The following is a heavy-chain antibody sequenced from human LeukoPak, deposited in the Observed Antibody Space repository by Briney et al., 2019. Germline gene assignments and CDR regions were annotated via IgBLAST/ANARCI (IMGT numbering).Heavy chain of an antibody. Sequence: SETLSLTCAVYGGSFSGYYWSWIRQPPGKGLEWIGEINHSGSTNYNPSLKSRVTISVDTSKNQFSLKLSSVTAADTAVYYCARARWGSGYYYAKGNMDVWSKGTTVTVSS. CDR3: ARARWGSGYYYAKGNMDV. D-gene: IGHD3-22*01. V-gene: IGHV4-34*01. CDR2: INHSGST. CDR1: GGSFSGYY. J-gene: IGHJ6*03.